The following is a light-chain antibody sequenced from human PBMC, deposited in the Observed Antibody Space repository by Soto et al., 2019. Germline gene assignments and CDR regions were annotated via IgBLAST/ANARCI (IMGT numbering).Light chain of an antibody. CDR3: QQYGSSLSIT. CDR2: GAT. CDR1: QSVSNNY. V-gene: IGKV3-20*01. Sequence: IVLTQSPCTLSLSPGERATLSCRASQSVSNNYLAWYQQKPGQAPRLLIYGATSRATGIPDRFSGSGSGTDFTLTISRLEPEDFAVYYCQQYGSSLSITFGQGTRLEIK. J-gene: IGKJ5*01.